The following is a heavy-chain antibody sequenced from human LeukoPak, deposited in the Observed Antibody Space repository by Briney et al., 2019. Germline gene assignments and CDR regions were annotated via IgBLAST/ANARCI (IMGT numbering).Heavy chain of an antibody. CDR3: ARLGQMGGWWDQRTNDASDI. D-gene: IGHD1-26*01. Sequence: ASVKVSCKASGGTFSSYAISWVRQAPGQGLEWMGGIIPIFGTANYAQKFQGRVTITTDESTSTAYMELSSLRSEDTAVYYCARLGQMGGWWDQRTNDASDIWGQGTMVTVSS. J-gene: IGHJ3*02. V-gene: IGHV1-69*05. CDR1: GGTFSSYA. CDR2: IIPIFGTA.